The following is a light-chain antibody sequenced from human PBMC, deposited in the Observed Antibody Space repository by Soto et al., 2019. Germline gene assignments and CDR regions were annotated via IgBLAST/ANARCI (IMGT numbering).Light chain of an antibody. CDR2: TAL. CDR1: QSVSSN. V-gene: IGKV3-15*01. J-gene: IGKJ1*01. Sequence: EIVMTQSPATLSVSPGERATLSCRASQSVSSNLAWYQQKPGQAPRLLIYTALIRPTGVPARFSGSGSGTEFTLTISSLQSEDFAVYYCQQYDNWPPWTFGQGTKVEIK. CDR3: QQYDNWPPWT.